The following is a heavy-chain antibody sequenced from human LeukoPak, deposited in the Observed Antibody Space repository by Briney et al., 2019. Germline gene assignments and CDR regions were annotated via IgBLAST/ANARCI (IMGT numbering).Heavy chain of an antibody. D-gene: IGHD5-18*01. CDR1: GGSMSSYY. V-gene: IGHV4-59*01. J-gene: IGHJ5*02. CDR3: ARGGIQLWSNNWVVP. Sequence: SETLCLTCTVSGGSMSSYYWSWIRQPPGKGLEWIGYVYYSGTTNYNPSLRSRVTISVDTSKNQFSLKLSSVTAADTAVYYCARGGIQLWSNNWVVPWGQGIRVSVSS. CDR2: VYYSGTT.